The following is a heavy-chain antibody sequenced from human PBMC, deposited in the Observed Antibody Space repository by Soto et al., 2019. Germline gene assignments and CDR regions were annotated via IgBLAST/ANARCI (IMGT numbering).Heavy chain of an antibody. CDR3: ARGGWRSLSSYFDY. Sequence: QVQLQQWGAGLLKPSETLSLTCAVYGGSFSGYYWSWIRQPPGKGLEWIGEINHSGSTNYNPSLKSRVTISVDTSKNQFSLKLSSVTAADTAVYYCARGGWRSLSSYFDYWGQGTLVTVSS. V-gene: IGHV4-34*01. J-gene: IGHJ4*02. D-gene: IGHD1-26*01. CDR1: GGSFSGYY. CDR2: INHSGST.